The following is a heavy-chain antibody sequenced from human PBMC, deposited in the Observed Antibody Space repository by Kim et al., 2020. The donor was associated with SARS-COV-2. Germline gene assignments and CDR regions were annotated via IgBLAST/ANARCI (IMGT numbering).Heavy chain of an antibody. D-gene: IGHD3-10*01. CDR2: INTDGRT. Sequence: GGSLRLSCAASGFTVSNNYMTWVRQTPGKGLEWVSVINTDGRTSYADSVKGRFIISRDNSKNTLYLQMNSLRAEDTAVYYCARDGYYYGSGSFDCWGQGT. CDR1: GFTVSNNY. V-gene: IGHV3-66*01. J-gene: IGHJ4*02. CDR3: ARDGYYYGSGSFDC.